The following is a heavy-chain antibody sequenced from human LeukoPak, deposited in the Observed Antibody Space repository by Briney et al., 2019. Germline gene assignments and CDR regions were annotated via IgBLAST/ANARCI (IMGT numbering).Heavy chain of an antibody. CDR3: ARDPTTVTKGFDV. D-gene: IGHD4-17*01. CDR2: IYHSGST. Sequence: SETLSLTCAVSGGFISSGGYSWSRIRQPPGKGLEWIGYIYHSGSTYYNPTLKSRVTISVDRSKTKFSLKLSSVTAADTAVYYCARDPTTVTKGFDVWGQGTMVTVSS. J-gene: IGHJ3*01. V-gene: IGHV4-30-2*01. CDR1: GGFISSGGYS.